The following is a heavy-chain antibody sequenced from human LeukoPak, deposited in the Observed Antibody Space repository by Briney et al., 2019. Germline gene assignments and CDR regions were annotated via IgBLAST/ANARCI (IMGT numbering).Heavy chain of an antibody. Sequence: ASVKVSCKVSGYTLTELSMHWVRQAPGKGLEWMGGFDPEDGETIYAQKFQGRVTMTEDTSTDTAYMELSSLRSEDTAVYYCATGQGLDSDWLLPIGYWGQGTLVTVSS. J-gene: IGHJ4*02. CDR3: ATGQGLDSDWLLPIGY. V-gene: IGHV1-24*01. CDR1: GYTLTELS. CDR2: FDPEDGET. D-gene: IGHD3/OR15-3a*01.